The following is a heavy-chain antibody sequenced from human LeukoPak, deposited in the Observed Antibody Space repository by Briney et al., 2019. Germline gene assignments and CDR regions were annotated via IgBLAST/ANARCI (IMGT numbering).Heavy chain of an antibody. Sequence: PGGSLRLSCAASGFTFSDYYMSWIRQVPGKGLEWVSYISSSGSTIYYADSVKGRFTISRDNARNSLYLQMNSLRAEDTAVYYCARDLSYSGYDSDYWGQGTLVTVTS. CDR2: ISSSGSTI. CDR1: GFTFSDYY. V-gene: IGHV3-11*04. D-gene: IGHD5-12*01. CDR3: ARDLSYSGYDSDY. J-gene: IGHJ4*02.